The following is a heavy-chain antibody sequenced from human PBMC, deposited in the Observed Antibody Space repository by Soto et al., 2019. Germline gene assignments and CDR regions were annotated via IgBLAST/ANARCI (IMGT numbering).Heavy chain of an antibody. Sequence: LRLSCAASGFTFSSYAMHWVRQAPGKGLEWVAVISYDGSNKYYADSVKGRFTISRDNSKNTLYLQMNSLRAEDTAVYYCARDQYCSSTSCSLYGMDVWGQGTTVTVSS. CDR1: GFTFSSYA. CDR3: ARDQYCSSTSCSLYGMDV. J-gene: IGHJ6*02. V-gene: IGHV3-30-3*01. D-gene: IGHD2-2*01. CDR2: ISYDGSNK.